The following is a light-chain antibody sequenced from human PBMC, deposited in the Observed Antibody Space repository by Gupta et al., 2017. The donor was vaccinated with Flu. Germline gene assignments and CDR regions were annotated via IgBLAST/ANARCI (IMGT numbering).Light chain of an antibody. CDR2: WAS. V-gene: IGKV4-1*01. J-gene: IGKJ1*01. CDR3: QQYYSPPWT. CDR1: QSLLYASTNKNY. Sequence: DIVMTQSPDSLAVSLGERATITCRSSQSLLYASTNKNYLAWCQQRSGQPPEVLFSWASIRASGVPDRFSASGSGTDFTLTISRLQAEDVAIYFCQQYYSPPWTFGQGTKVEIE.